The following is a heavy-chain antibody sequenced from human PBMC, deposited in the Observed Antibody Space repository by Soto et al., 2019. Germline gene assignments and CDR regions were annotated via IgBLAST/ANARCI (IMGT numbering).Heavy chain of an antibody. D-gene: IGHD3-22*01. Sequence: GASVKVSCKASGFTFTSSAVQWVRQARGQRLEWIGWIGASSGNTNYAQKLQGRVTMTTDTSTSTAYMELRSLRSDDTAVYYCARDRLITMIVVPDYWGQGTLVTVSS. CDR1: GFTFTSSA. V-gene: IGHV1-18*01. CDR2: IGASSGNT. CDR3: ARDRLITMIVVPDY. J-gene: IGHJ4*02.